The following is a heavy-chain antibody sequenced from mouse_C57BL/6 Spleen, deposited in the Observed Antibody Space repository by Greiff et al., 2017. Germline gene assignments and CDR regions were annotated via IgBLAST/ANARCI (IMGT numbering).Heavy chain of an antibody. CDR2: FYPGSGSI. CDR3: ERREDDGYDGAGLAY. V-gene: IGHV1-62-2*01. J-gene: IGHJ3*01. CDR1: GYTFTEST. Sequence: VQLQQSGAELVKPGASVKLSCKASGYTFTESTIHWVKQRSGQGLAWIGWFYPGSGSIKYNEKFKDKATLTADKSSSTAYMELSSLTSEDSAVYFCERREDDGYDGAGLAYWGQGTLVTVSA. D-gene: IGHD2-2*01.